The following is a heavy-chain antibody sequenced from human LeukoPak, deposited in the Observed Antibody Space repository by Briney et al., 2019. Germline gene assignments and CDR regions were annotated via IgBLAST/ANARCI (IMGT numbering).Heavy chain of an antibody. CDR1: GYTLTELS. J-gene: IGHJ3*02. CDR2: ISAYNGNT. V-gene: IGHV1-18*01. Sequence: ASVKVSCKVSGYTLTELSMHWVRQAPGQGLEWMGWISAYNGNTNYAQKLQGRVTMTTDTSTSTAYMELRSLRSDDTAVYYCARGSRYCSSTSCPPPAFDIWGQGTMVTVSS. CDR3: ARGSRYCSSTSCPPPAFDI. D-gene: IGHD2-2*01.